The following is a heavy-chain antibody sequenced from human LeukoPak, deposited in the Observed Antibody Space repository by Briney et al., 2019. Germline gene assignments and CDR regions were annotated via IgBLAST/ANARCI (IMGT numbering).Heavy chain of an antibody. J-gene: IGHJ4*02. D-gene: IGHD3-10*01. Sequence: GGSLRLSCAASAFTFSGYWMAWVRQAPGKGLEWVANIDQDGSETFYVDSVKGRFTVSRDNAKNSLYLEVNNLRAEDTAVYYCARSMVQETFDYWGQGTLVTVSS. CDR2: IDQDGSET. V-gene: IGHV3-7*01. CDR3: ARSMVQETFDY. CDR1: AFTFSGYW.